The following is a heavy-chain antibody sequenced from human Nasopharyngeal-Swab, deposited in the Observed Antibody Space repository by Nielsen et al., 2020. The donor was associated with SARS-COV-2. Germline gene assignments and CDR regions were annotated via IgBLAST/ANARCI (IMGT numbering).Heavy chain of an antibody. Sequence: ASVKVSCKASGYTFTSYAMNWVRQAPGQGLEWMGWINTKTGNPTYAQGFTGRFVFSLDTSVSTAYLQISSLKAEDTAVYYCARPGWEPYTYYYYGMDVWGQGTTVTVSS. CDR3: ARPGWEPYTYYYYGMDV. CDR2: INTKTGNP. CDR1: GYTFTSYA. V-gene: IGHV7-4-1*02. D-gene: IGHD1-26*01. J-gene: IGHJ6*02.